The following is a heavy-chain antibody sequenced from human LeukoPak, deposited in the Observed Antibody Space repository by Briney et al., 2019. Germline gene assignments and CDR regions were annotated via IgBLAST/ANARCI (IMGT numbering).Heavy chain of an antibody. CDR1: GGSISSYY. Sequence: TPSETLSLTCTVPGGSISSYYWSWIRQPPGKGLEWIGHIYYSGSTNYNPSLKSRVTISVDTSNNQYSLKLSSVTAAATAVYYCARDKRNLEYSSSSGLYYYYMDVWGKGTTVTVSS. D-gene: IGHD6-6*01. CDR3: ARDKRNLEYSSSSGLYYYYMDV. J-gene: IGHJ6*03. V-gene: IGHV4-59*01. CDR2: IYYSGST.